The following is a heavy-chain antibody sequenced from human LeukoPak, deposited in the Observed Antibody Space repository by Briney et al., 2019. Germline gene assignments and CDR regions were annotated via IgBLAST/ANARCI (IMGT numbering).Heavy chain of an antibody. CDR3: AREGNGPAYYHFYYMDV. CDR1: GSCVSSDSYY. V-gene: IGHV4-61*01. CDR2: IHYSGST. D-gene: IGHD1-1*01. J-gene: IGHJ6*03. Sequence: SETLSLTCTVSGSCVSSDSYYWSWIRQPPGKGLEWIAYIHYSGSTNYNPSLKSRVTISVDTSKNQFSLKLRSVTAADTAVYYCAREGNGPAYYHFYYMDVWGKGTTVTVSS.